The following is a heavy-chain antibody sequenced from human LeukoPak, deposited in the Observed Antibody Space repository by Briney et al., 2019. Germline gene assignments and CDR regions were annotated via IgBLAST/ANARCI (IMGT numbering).Heavy chain of an antibody. CDR3: ARAPAVTLDY. CDR1: GYTFTSYG. V-gene: IGHV1-18*01. CDR2: ISTYNGNT. D-gene: IGHD4-11*01. J-gene: IGHJ4*02. Sequence: ASVKVSCRASGYTFTSYGISWVRQAPGQGLEWMGWISTYNGNTDYAQNLQGRVTMTTETSTSTVYMELRSLRSDDTAVYYCARAPAVTLDYWGQGTLVTVSS.